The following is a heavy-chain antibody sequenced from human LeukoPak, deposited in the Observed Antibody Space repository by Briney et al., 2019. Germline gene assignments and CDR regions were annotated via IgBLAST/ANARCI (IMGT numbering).Heavy chain of an antibody. D-gene: IGHD4-23*01. Sequence: PGGSLRLSCAASGFTFSSYEMNWVRQAPGKGLEWVSYISSSGSTIYYADSVKGRFTISRDNAKNSLYLQMNSLRAEDTAVYYCARGESGTVVTQIACGYWGQGTLVTVSS. CDR2: ISSSGSTI. CDR1: GFTFSSYE. CDR3: ARGESGTVVTQIACGY. J-gene: IGHJ4*02. V-gene: IGHV3-48*03.